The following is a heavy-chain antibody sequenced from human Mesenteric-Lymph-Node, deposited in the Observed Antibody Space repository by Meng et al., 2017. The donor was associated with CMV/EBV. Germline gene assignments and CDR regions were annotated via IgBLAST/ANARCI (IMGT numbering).Heavy chain of an antibody. CDR2: INSDGSSA. CDR1: GFPFSMYW. D-gene: IGHD3-3*01. J-gene: IGHJ6*02. V-gene: IGHV3-74*01. Sequence: GGSLRLSCAASGFPFSMYWMYWVRQAPGKGLVWVSRINSDGSSANYADSVKGRFTISRDNAKNTLYLQMNSLRAEDTAVYYCAKALPLGSGHYHYYYYTMDVWGQGTTVTVSS. CDR3: AKALPLGSGHYHYYYYTMDV.